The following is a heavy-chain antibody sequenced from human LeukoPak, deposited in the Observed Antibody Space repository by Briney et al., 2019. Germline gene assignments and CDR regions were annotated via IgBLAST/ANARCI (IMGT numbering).Heavy chain of an antibody. CDR3: ARSAWIAAAGTPPTYYYYYYMDV. J-gene: IGHJ6*03. CDR1: GFTFSDYY. CDR2: ISSSGSTI. D-gene: IGHD6-13*01. Sequence: GGSLRLSCAASGFTFSDYYMSWIRQAPGKGLEWVSYISSSGSTIYYADSVKGRFTISRDNAKNSLYLQMNSLRAEDTAVYYCARSAWIAAAGTPPTYYYYYYMDVWGKGTTVTVSS. V-gene: IGHV3-11*01.